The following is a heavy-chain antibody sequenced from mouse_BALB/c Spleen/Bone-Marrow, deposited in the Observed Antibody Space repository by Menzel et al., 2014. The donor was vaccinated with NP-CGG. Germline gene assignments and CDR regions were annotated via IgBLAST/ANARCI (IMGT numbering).Heavy chain of an antibody. D-gene: IGHD2-14*01. Sequence: QVQLKESGPELVRPGVSVKISCKGSSYTFTDYAMHWVKRSHAKSLEWIGVISTYYGNANYNQKFKGKATMTVDKSSSTAYMELARLTSEDSAVYYCTRGGRYDEVAYWGQGTLVTVSA. J-gene: IGHJ3*01. CDR3: TRGGRYDEVAY. V-gene: IGHV1-67*01. CDR1: SYTFTDYA. CDR2: ISTYYGNA.